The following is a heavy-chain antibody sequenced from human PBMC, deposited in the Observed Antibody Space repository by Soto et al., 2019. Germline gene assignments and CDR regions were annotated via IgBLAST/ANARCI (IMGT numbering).Heavy chain of an antibody. D-gene: IGHD2-15*01. J-gene: IGHJ4*02. Sequence: GGSLRLSCAASGFTFSSYGMHWVRQAPGKGLEWVAVMWYDGTNKYYADSVQGRFTISRDNSQNTLYLQMNSLSTEDTAVYYCARVPVAQYCSGSSCYDPFDYWGQGILVTVSS. CDR3: ARVPVAQYCSGSSCYDPFDY. V-gene: IGHV3-33*01. CDR2: MWYDGTNK. CDR1: GFTFSSYG.